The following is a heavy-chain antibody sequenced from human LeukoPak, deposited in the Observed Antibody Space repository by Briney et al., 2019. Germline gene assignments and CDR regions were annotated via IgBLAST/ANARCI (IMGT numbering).Heavy chain of an antibody. J-gene: IGHJ4*02. D-gene: IGHD5-18*01. CDR1: GFTFSNAW. V-gene: IGHV3-15*01. Sequence: GGSLRLSCAASGFTFSNAWMSWVRQAPGKGLEWVGRIKSKTDGGTTDYAAPVKGKFTISRDDSKNTLYLQMNSLKTEDTAVYYCTTTTWIQLWFDGYFDYWGQGTLVTVSS. CDR2: IKSKTDGGTT. CDR3: TTTTWIQLWFDGYFDY.